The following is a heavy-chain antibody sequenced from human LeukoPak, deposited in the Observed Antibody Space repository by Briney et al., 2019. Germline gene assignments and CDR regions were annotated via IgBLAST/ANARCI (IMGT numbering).Heavy chain of an antibody. J-gene: IGHJ4*02. Sequence: GGSLRLSCAASGFTFSSYAMSWVRQAPGKGLERVSAIGGSGGSTYYADSVKGRFTISRDNSKNTVYLQMNSLRAEDTAVYYCARPMDFDWLLSFDYWGQGTLVTVSS. CDR3: ARPMDFDWLLSFDY. CDR1: GFTFSSYA. D-gene: IGHD3-9*01. CDR2: IGGSGGST. V-gene: IGHV3-23*01.